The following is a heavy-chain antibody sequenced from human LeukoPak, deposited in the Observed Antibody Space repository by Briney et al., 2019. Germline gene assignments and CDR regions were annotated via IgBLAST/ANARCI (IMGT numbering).Heavy chain of an antibody. J-gene: IGHJ4*02. D-gene: IGHD3-22*01. Sequence: GGSLRLSCAASGFAFSFYWMSWVRQAPGKGLEWVANIKQDGSDKYYVDSVKGRFAISRDNSKDSLYLQMNSLRAEDTALYFCARHSNKYDYDSSGHYRSFDYWGQGTLVSASS. CDR3: ARHSNKYDYDSSGHYRSFDY. CDR1: GFAFSFYW. CDR2: IKQDGSDK. V-gene: IGHV3-7*01.